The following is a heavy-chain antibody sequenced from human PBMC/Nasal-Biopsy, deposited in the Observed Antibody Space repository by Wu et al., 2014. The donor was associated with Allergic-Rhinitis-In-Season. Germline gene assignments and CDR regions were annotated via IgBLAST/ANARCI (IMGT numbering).Heavy chain of an antibody. CDR2: ITSSSIYI. CDR3: ARVGQGIEVAKMDV. V-gene: IGHV3-21*06. J-gene: IGHJ6*01. Sequence: LRLSCAASGFTFSGYTMNWVRQAPGKGLEWVSSITSSSIYIYSADSMKGRFTVSRDNAKNSLYLQMDSLRAEDTAVYYCARVGQGIEVAKMDVWGPRDHGHRLL. CDR1: GFTFSGYT. D-gene: IGHD2-21*01.